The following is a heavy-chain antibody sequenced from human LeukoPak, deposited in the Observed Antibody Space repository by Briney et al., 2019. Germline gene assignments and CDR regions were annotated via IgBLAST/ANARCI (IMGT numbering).Heavy chain of an antibody. V-gene: IGHV4-30-4*08. Sequence: SQTLSLTCTVSGGSISSGDYYWSWIRQPPGKGLEWIGYIYYSGSTNYNPSLKSRVTISVDTSKNQFSLKLSSVTAADTAVYYCARAGASGYSYGPFGYWGQGTLVTVSS. CDR3: ARAGASGYSYGPFGY. CDR2: IYYSGST. CDR1: GGSISSGDYY. J-gene: IGHJ4*02. D-gene: IGHD5-18*01.